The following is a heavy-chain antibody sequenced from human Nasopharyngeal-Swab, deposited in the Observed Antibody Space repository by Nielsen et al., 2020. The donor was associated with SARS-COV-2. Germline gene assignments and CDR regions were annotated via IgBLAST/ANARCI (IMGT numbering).Heavy chain of an antibody. D-gene: IGHD6-19*01. J-gene: IGHJ1*01. Sequence: SETLSLTCTVSGGSISSGGYFWSWIRQHPGKGLEWIGYIHYTGNTYYNPSLESRLTISLDTSQNQFSLKLSSVTAADTAVYYCVRHKENSGWCFQHWGQGTLVTVSS. CDR1: GGSISSGGYF. V-gene: IGHV4-31*03. CDR2: IHYTGNT. CDR3: VRHKENSGWCFQH.